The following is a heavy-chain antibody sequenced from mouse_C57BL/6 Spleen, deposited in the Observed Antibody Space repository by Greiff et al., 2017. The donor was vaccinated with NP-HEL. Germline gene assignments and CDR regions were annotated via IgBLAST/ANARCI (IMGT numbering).Heavy chain of an antibody. J-gene: IGHJ4*01. Sequence: QVHVKQSGAELARPGASVKLSCKASGYTFTSYGISWVKQRTGQGLEWIGEIYPRSGNTYYTEKFKGKATLTADKSSSTAYMELRSLTSEDSAVYFCASGGTTVVPPYALGYWGQGTSVTVSS. CDR1: GYTFTSYG. CDR2: IYPRSGNT. V-gene: IGHV1-81*01. CDR3: ASGGTTVVPPYALGY. D-gene: IGHD1-1*01.